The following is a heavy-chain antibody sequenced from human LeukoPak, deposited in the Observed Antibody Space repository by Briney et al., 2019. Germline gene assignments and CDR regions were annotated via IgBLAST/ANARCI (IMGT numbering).Heavy chain of an antibody. CDR2: IYTSGST. CDR1: GGSINSGNYY. J-gene: IGHJ5*02. V-gene: IGHV4-61*02. Sequence: PSQTLSLTCTVSGGSINSGNYYWSWIRQPAGKGLEWIGRIYTSGSTNANPSLRGPVMMSLDTSKNQFSLRLSSVTAADTAFYYCAREFLSPAGTRGYFDPWGQGSLVTVSS. CDR3: AREFLSPAGTRGYFDP. D-gene: IGHD6-13*01.